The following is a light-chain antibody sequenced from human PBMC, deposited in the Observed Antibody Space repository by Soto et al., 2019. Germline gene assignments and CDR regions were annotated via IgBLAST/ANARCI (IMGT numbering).Light chain of an antibody. V-gene: IGLV2-14*01. CDR1: SSDVGGYDY. Sequence: QSALTQPASVSGSPGQSITISCTGTSSDVGGYDYVSWYQIHPGKAPKLMVFEVSNRPSGVSYRFSGSKSGNTASLTISGLQAEDEADYFCSSYSLSTAYRFGTGTKVTVL. J-gene: IGLJ1*01. CDR3: SSYSLSTAYR. CDR2: EVS.